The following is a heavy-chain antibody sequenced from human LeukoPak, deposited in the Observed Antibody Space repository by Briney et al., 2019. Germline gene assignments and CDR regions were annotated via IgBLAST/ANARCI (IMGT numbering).Heavy chain of an antibody. CDR2: SNAGNGNT. D-gene: IGHD3-22*01. Sequence: GASVKVSSKASGYTFTIYAMHWVRQAPGQRREWMGWSNAGNGNTKYSQEFQGRVTITRDTSASTAYMELSSLRSEDMAVYYCARAYNYYDSSGYYLGYYFDSWGQGTPVTVSS. CDR3: ARAYNYYDSSGYYLGYYFDS. CDR1: GYTFTIYA. J-gene: IGHJ4*02. V-gene: IGHV1-3*02.